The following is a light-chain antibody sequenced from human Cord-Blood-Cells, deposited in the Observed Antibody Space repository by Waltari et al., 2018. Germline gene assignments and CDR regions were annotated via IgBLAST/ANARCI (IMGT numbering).Light chain of an antibody. J-gene: IGLJ3*02. CDR2: RNN. CDR1: SNNVGNQG. CDR3: SAWDRSLSAWV. Sequence: QAGLTQPPSVSKGLRQTATLTCTGNSNNVGNQGAAWLQQHQGHPPKLLSYRNNNRAAGNSEGLSGTRSRKTAFLTITGLQPEDGADFYCSAWDRSLSAWVFGGGTKLTVL. V-gene: IGLV10-54*01.